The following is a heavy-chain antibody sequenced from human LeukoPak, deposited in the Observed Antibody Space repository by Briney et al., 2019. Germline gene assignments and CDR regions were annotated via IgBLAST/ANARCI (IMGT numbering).Heavy chain of an antibody. CDR2: ISGSGGST. Sequence: GGSLRLSCAASGFTFSSYAMSWVRQAPGKGLEWVSAISGSGGSTYYADSVKGRFTISRDNSKNTLYLQMNSLRAEDTAVYYCAKDNPKVVGATVFGPADYWGQGTLVTVSS. D-gene: IGHD1-26*01. CDR3: AKDNPKVVGATVFGPADY. CDR1: GFTFSSYA. V-gene: IGHV3-23*01. J-gene: IGHJ4*02.